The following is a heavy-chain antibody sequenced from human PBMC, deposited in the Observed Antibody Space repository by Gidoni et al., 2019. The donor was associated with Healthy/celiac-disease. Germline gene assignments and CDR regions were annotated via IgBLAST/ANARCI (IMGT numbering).Heavy chain of an antibody. J-gene: IGHJ4*02. D-gene: IGHD3-10*01. CDR3: ARIMGFREAVDY. Sequence: EVQLVESGGGLVQPGGSLRLSCAASGFTFSSYGMSWVRQAPGKGLEWVANIKQDGSEKYYVDSVKGRFTISRDNAKNSLYLQMNSLRAEDTAVYYCARIMGFREAVDYWGQGTLVTVSS. CDR1: GFTFSSYG. CDR2: IKQDGSEK. V-gene: IGHV3-7*01.